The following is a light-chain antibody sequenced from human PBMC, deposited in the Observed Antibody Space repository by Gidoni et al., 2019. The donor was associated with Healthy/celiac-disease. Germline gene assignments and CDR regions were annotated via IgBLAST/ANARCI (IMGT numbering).Light chain of an antibody. CDR3: QQLNGYPFA. CDR1: QCLGSY. J-gene: IGKJ3*01. Sequence: IQLTQSPSFLSASVGDSVTITCRASQCLGSYLAWYQQEPGKAPKLLIYAASTLQSGVPSRCSGGGSGTEVTLTISSLQPEDSATYYCQQLNGYPFAFGLGTKVDIK. CDR2: AAS. V-gene: IGKV1-9*01.